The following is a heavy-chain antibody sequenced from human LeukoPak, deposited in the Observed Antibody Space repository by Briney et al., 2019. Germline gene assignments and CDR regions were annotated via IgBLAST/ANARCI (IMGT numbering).Heavy chain of an antibody. D-gene: IGHD6-19*01. V-gene: IGHV3-73*01. J-gene: IGHJ6*03. CDR1: GFTFSGSA. CDR2: IRSKANSYAT. CDR3: KGAPVAGTYYYYYMDV. Sequence: GGSLRLSCAASGFTFSGSAMHWVRQASGKGLEWVGRIRSKANSYATAYAASVKGRFTISRDDSKNTAYLQMNSLKTEDTAVYYCKGAPVAGTYYYYYMDVWGKGTTVTVSS.